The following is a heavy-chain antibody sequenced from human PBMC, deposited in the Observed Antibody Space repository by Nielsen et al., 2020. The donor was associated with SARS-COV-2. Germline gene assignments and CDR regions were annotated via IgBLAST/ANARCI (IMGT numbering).Heavy chain of an antibody. CDR2: ISYDGSNK. V-gene: IGHV3-30*18. Sequence: GESLKISCAASGFTFSSYAMSWVRQAPGKGLEWVAVISYDGSNKYYADSVEGRFTISRDNSKNTLYLQMNSLRAEDTAVYYCAKDLSVVAAAGPFDYWGQGTLVTVSS. CDR3: AKDLSVVAAAGPFDY. J-gene: IGHJ4*02. D-gene: IGHD6-13*01. CDR1: GFTFSSYA.